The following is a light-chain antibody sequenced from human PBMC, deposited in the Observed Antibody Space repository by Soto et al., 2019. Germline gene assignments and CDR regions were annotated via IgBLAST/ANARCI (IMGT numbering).Light chain of an antibody. CDR2: GAS. CDR3: QEYHNWPFVT. Sequence: EIVLTQFPVALSVSPGERATLSCRVSQNVTNNLNWYQQKPGQAPRLLIYGASTRATGLPARLSGSGSETEFTLTISSQQSEDFAVYYCQEYHNWPFVTFGGGTKVETK. J-gene: IGKJ4*01. CDR1: QNVTNN. V-gene: IGKV3-15*01.